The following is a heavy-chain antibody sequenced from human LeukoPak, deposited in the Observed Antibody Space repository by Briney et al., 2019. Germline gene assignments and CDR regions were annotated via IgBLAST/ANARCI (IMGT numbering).Heavy chain of an antibody. CDR1: GFTFSSYW. V-gene: IGHV3-74*01. CDR2: INSDGSST. J-gene: IGHJ3*01. D-gene: IGHD3-10*01. CDR3: ARGSRAQGNAFDV. Sequence: RSGGSLRLSCAASGFTFSSYWMHWVRQAPGKGLVWVSRINSDGSSTSYADSVKGRFTISRDNAKNTLYLQVNSLRAEDTAVYYCARGSRAQGNAFDVWGHGTMVTVSS.